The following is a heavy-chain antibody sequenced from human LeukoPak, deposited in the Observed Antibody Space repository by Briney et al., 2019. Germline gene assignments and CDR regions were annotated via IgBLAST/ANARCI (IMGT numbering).Heavy chain of an antibody. V-gene: IGHV3-73*01. Sequence: GGSLRLSCAASGFTFSGSAMHWVRQASGKGLEWVGRIRSKANSYATAYAASVKGRFTISGDDSKNTAYLQMNSLKTEDTAVYYCTRGDSSGYYSRPRYYYYGMDVWGQGTTVTVSS. CDR3: TRGDSSGYYSRPRYYYYGMDV. CDR1: GFTFSGSA. J-gene: IGHJ6*02. CDR2: IRSKANSYAT. D-gene: IGHD3-22*01.